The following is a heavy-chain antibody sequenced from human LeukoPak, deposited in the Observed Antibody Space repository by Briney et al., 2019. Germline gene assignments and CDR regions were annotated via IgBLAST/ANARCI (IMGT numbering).Heavy chain of an antibody. CDR3: AKAGDGYNLGDY. CDR2: ISGSGGST. Sequence: GGSLRLSCAASGFTFSSYAMSWVRQAPGKGLEWVSAISGSGGSTYYADSVKGRFTISRDNSKNTLYLQMNSLRAEDTAVYYRAKAGDGYNLGDYWGQGTLVTVSS. CDR1: GFTFSSYA. D-gene: IGHD5-24*01. V-gene: IGHV3-23*01. J-gene: IGHJ4*02.